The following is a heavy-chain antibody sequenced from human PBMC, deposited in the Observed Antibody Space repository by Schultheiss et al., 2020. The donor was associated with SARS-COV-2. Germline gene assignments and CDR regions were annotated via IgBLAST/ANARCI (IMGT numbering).Heavy chain of an antibody. D-gene: IGHD6-19*01. J-gene: IGHJ4*02. CDR2: ISYDGSNK. V-gene: IGHV3-30*03. CDR3: ARLLYSSGWVDY. Sequence: GGSLRLSCAASGFTFSSYSMNWVRQAPGKGLEWVAVISYDGSNKYYADSVKGRFTISRDSSKNTMFLQMNSLRAEDTAVYYCARLLYSSGWVDYWGQGTLVTVSS. CDR1: GFTFSSYS.